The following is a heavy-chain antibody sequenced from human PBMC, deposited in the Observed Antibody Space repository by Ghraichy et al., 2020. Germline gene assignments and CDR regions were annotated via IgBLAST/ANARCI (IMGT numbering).Heavy chain of an antibody. Sequence: GESLNISCTGSRYSFTSCWIGWVRQMPGKGLEWMGIINPGDSQTRYSPSFQGQVTISADKSITTAYLQWSSLKASDTAVYYCARQEVEVTELSLSQRDYYYYGMDVWGQGTTVTVSS. J-gene: IGHJ6*02. V-gene: IGHV5-51*01. CDR2: INPGDSQT. CDR3: ARQEVEVTELSLSQRDYYYYGMDV. CDR1: RYSFTSCW. D-gene: IGHD3-16*02.